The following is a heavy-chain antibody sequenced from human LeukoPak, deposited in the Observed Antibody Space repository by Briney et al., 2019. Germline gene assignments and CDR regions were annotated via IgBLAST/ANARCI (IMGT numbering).Heavy chain of an antibody. V-gene: IGHV3-66*01. CDR3: ARGIAVADTGFFDY. J-gene: IGHJ4*02. Sequence: GGSLRLSCAASGFTVSSNYMTWVRQAPGKGLEWVSVIYSGGSTYYADSVKGRFTTSRDNSKSTLYLQMNSLRVEDTAVYYCARGIAVADTGFFDYWGQGALVTVSS. CDR2: IYSGGST. CDR1: GFTVSSNY. D-gene: IGHD6-19*01.